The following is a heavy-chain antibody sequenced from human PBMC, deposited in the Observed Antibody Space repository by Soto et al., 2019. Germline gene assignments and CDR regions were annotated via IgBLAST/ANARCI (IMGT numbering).Heavy chain of an antibody. CDR1: GFTFSSYG. CDR3: ARDSYGYSPYYYYGMDV. D-gene: IGHD5-18*01. V-gene: IGHV3-33*05. CDR2: VTYDGSNK. J-gene: IGHJ6*02. Sequence: GGSLRLSCAASGFTFSSYGMHWVRQAPGKGLEWVAVVTYDGSNKYYADSVKGRFTISRDNSKDTGTLYLQMNSLRAEDTAVYYCARDSYGYSPYYYYGMDVWGQGTTVTVSS.